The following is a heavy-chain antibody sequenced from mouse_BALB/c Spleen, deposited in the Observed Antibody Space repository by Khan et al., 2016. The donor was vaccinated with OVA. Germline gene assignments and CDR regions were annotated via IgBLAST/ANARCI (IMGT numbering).Heavy chain of an antibody. J-gene: IGHJ3*01. CDR3: ARREGDYRAWFAY. D-gene: IGHD2-4*01. CDR1: GYTFTDYA. Sequence: QVQLQQSGPEVVRPGVSVKISCKGSGYTFTDYAMHWVKQSHAKSPEWIGVITTYNGDTNYNQKFKGKATMTVDKPSTTAYLELARLTSEDSAIYYGARREGDYRAWFAYWGQGTRVTVSA. V-gene: IGHV1S137*01. CDR2: ITTYNGDT.